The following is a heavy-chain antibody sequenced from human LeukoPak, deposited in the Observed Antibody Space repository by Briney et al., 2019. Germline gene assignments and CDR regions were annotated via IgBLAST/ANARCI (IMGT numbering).Heavy chain of an antibody. CDR2: ISASGGTT. J-gene: IGHJ3*02. CDR1: GFTFSNYA. D-gene: IGHD3-22*01. V-gene: IGHV3-23*01. Sequence: PGGSPRLSCAASGFTFSNYAMTWVRQAPGKGLEWDSGISASGGTTYYADSVKGRFTISRDNSRNTLYLQINSLRAEDTAVYYCAKRPRDTSGYYLGAFDIWGQGTMLTISS. CDR3: AKRPRDTSGYYLGAFDI.